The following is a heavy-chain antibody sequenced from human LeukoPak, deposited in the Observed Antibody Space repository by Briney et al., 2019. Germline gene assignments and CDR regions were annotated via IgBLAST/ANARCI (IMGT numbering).Heavy chain of an antibody. CDR2: VSCTGRT. D-gene: IGHD3-22*01. CDR1: SGSISPNY. CDR3: ARLLDNDNSGARDTCDL. V-gene: IGHV4-59*01. J-gene: IGHJ3*01. Sequence: PSETLSLTCSVSSGSISPNYWSWIRQSPGKGLEWIAYVSCTGRTRSNPSLQSRLTISLDTSNNHFSLQLSSVTAADTAVYYCARLLDNDNSGARDTCDLWGQGKTVPVSS.